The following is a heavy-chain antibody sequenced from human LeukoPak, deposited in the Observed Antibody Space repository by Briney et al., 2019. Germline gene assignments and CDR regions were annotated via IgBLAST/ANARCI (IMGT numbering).Heavy chain of an antibody. CDR2: INPRGGSA. Sequence: VASVKVSCKASGHTFTSFYMHWVRQAPGQGLEWMGIINPRGGSATSAQKFQGRVTLTRDTSTSTVYMELSSLRSEDTAVYYCARDYHGSGSLTTFDYWGQGTLVTVSS. CDR1: GHTFTSFY. V-gene: IGHV1-46*01. D-gene: IGHD3-10*01. J-gene: IGHJ4*02. CDR3: ARDYHGSGSLTTFDY.